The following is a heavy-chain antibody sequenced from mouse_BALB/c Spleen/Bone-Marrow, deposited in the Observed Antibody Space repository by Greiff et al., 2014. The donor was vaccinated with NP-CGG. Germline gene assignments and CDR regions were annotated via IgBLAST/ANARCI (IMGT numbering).Heavy chain of an antibody. CDR1: GFNIKDTY. Sequence: EVKLMESGAELVKPGASVKLSCTASGFNIKDTYMHWVKQRPEQGLEWIGRIDPANGNTKYDQKFQGKATITADTSSNTAYLQLSSLTSEDTAVYYCASYRYAWYFDVWGAGTTVTVSS. CDR2: IDPANGNT. V-gene: IGHV14-3*02. CDR3: ASYRYAWYFDV. D-gene: IGHD2-14*01. J-gene: IGHJ1*01.